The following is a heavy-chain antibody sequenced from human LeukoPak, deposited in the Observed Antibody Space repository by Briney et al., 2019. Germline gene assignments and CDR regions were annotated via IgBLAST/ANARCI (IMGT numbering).Heavy chain of an antibody. D-gene: IGHD3-3*01. CDR1: GYTFTTHT. V-gene: IGHV1-3*03. CDR3: ARARYETRIWPKSRYDYYHYMDV. CDR2: INAGNGNT. Sequence: ASVKVSCKDSGYTFTTHTIHWVRQAPGQRLEWMGWINAGNGNTKYSQEFQDRVTITRDTSASTAYMELSSLRSEDMAVYYCARARYETRIWPKSRYDYYHYMDVWGKGTTVTVSS. J-gene: IGHJ6*03.